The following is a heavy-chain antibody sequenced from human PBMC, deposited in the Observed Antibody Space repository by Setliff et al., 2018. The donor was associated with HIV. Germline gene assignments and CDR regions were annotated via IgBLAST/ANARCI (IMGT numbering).Heavy chain of an antibody. CDR2: IYYSGST. V-gene: IGHV4-39*01. J-gene: IGHJ3*02. CDR1: GGSISSSSYY. CDR3: ARTRITMIVVVITTHAFDI. Sequence: LSLTCTVSGGSISSSSYYWGWIRQPPGKGLEWIGSIYYSGSTYYNPSLKSRVTISVGTSKNQFSLKLSSVTAADTAVYYCARTRITMIVVVITTHAFDIWGQGTMVTVS. D-gene: IGHD3-22*01.